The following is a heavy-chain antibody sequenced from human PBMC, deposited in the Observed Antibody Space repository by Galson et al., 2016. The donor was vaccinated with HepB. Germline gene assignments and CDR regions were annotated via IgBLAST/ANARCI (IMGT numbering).Heavy chain of an antibody. CDR3: AKDRLSGHGDYSWGIFDI. J-gene: IGHJ3*02. D-gene: IGHD4-17*01. Sequence: SLRLSCAGSGLSLSPYAMSWGRQAPGKGLEWVSGISASGGSKTYADSVRGRFIISRDNSNYKLFLQMNSLTTEDTAICFCAKDRLSGHGDYSWGIFDIWGRGTEVTVSS. CDR2: ISASGGSK. V-gene: IGHV3-23*01. CDR1: GLSLSPYA.